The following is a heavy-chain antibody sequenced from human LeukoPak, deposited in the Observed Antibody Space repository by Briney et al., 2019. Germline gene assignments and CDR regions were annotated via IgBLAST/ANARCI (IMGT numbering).Heavy chain of an antibody. CDR2: INPNSGDT. D-gene: IGHD3-10*01. CDR3: AIYYYGSGSPPYYYYMDV. CDR1: GYTFTGYY. J-gene: IGHJ6*03. V-gene: IGHV1-2*02. Sequence: GASVKVSCKASGYTFTGYYMHWVRQAPGQGLEWMGWINPNSGDTNYAQKFQGRVTMTRDTSISTAYMELSRLRSDDTAVYYCAIYYYGSGSPPYYYYMDVWGKGTTVTVSS.